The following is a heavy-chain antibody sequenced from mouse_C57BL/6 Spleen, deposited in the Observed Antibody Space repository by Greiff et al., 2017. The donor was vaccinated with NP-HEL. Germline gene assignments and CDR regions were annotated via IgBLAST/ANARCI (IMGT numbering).Heavy chain of an antibody. CDR2: ISYSGST. J-gene: IGHJ2*01. CDR3: AREGTGTRYFDY. V-gene: IGHV3-8*01. CDR1: GYSITSDY. D-gene: IGHD4-1*01. Sequence: EVKLVESGPGLAKPSQTLSLTCSVTGYSITSDYWNWIRKFPGHKLEYMGYISYSGSTYYNPSLKSRISITPDTSKNQDYLQLSTVTTEDTAAYYCAREGTGTRYFDYWGQGTTLTVSA.